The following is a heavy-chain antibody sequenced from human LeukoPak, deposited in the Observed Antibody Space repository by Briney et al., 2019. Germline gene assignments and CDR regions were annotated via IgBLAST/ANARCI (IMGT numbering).Heavy chain of an antibody. CDR1: GYTFTSYD. CDR3: ARGYYDSSGYAFDI. D-gene: IGHD3-22*01. V-gene: IGHV1-8*01. Sequence: GASVKVSCKASGYTFTSYDINWVRQATGQGLEWMGWMNPNSGNTGYAQKFQGRVTMTRNTSISTAYMELSSLRSEDTAVYCCARGYYDSSGYAFDIWGQGTMVTVSS. CDR2: MNPNSGNT. J-gene: IGHJ3*02.